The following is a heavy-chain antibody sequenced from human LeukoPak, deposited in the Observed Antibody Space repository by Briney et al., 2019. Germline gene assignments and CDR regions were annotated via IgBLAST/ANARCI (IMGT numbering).Heavy chain of an antibody. D-gene: IGHD6-19*01. J-gene: IGHJ5*02. CDR1: GYTFTSYA. Sequence: ASVKVSCKASGYTFTSYAMHWVRQAPGQRLEWMGWINAGNGNTKYSQKFQGRVTITRDTSASTAYMELRSLRSEDTAVYYCARADFSIAVAVFDPWGQGTLVTVSS. CDR3: ARADFSIAVAVFDP. CDR2: INAGNGNT. V-gene: IGHV1-3*01.